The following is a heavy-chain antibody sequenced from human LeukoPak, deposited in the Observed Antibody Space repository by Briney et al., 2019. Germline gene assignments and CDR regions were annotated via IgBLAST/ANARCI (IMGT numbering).Heavy chain of an antibody. Sequence: GGSLRLSCAASGFTFSSYGMHWVRQAPGKGLEWVAVIWYDGSNKYYADSVKGRFTISRDNSKNTLYLQMNSLRAEDTALYYCAKDHAGDYYYGMDVWGQGTTVTVSS. J-gene: IGHJ6*02. V-gene: IGHV3-30*02. CDR1: GFTFSSYG. CDR2: IWYDGSNK. CDR3: AKDHAGDYYYGMDV. D-gene: IGHD4-17*01.